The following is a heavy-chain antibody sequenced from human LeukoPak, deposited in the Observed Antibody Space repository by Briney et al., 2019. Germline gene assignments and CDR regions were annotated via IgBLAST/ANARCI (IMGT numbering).Heavy chain of an antibody. V-gene: IGHV3-30*04. CDR2: IPYDGSNK. J-gene: IGHJ4*02. D-gene: IGHD5-24*01. Sequence: PGGSLRLSCAASGFTFSSYAMHWVRQAPGKGLEWVAVIPYDGSNKYYADSVKGRFTISRDNSKNTLYLQMNSLRAEDTAVYYCARERGGYKLVDYWGQGTLVTVSS. CDR3: ARERGGYKLVDY. CDR1: GFTFSSYA.